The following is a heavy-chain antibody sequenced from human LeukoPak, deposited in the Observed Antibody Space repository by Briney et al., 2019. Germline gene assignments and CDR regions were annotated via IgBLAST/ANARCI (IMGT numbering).Heavy chain of an antibody. D-gene: IGHD6-13*01. CDR2: IYYSGST. CDR1: GGTISSHY. J-gene: IGHJ5*02. CDR3: AIRAAADRGPGNWFDP. Sequence: SETLTLTCTASGGTISSHYWSWIRQPPGKGLEWMGCIYYSGSTKYNPSLKSRVTISVDTCKNQFSLKLSSVTAADTAVYYCAIRAAADRGPGNWFDPWGQGTLVTVSS. V-gene: IGHV4-59*11.